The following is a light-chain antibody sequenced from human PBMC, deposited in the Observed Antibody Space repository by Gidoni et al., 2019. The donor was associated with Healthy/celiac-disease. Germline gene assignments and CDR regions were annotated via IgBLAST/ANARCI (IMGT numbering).Light chain of an antibody. CDR3: QQYYSYPLT. CDR1: QGISSY. V-gene: IGKV1-8*01. CDR2: AAS. Sequence: AIRMTQSPSSFSASTGERVTITCRASQGISSYLAWYQQKPGKAPKLLIYAASTLQSGVPSRFSGSGSGTDFTLTISCLQSEDFATSYCQQYYSYPLTFGGGTKVEIK. J-gene: IGKJ4*01.